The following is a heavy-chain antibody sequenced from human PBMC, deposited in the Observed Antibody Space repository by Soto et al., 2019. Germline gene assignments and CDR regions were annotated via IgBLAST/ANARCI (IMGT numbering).Heavy chain of an antibody. CDR3: ARDRAHGFDI. Sequence: ASLKVSCKASGYTFTSNGISWVRQAPGQGLEWMGWISADKGNTSYAQKLQGRVTMTRDTSTSTVYMELRSLRSEDTAVYFCARDRAHGFDIWGQGTMVTVSS. CDR1: GYTFTSNG. CDR2: ISADKGNT. V-gene: IGHV1-18*01. J-gene: IGHJ3*02.